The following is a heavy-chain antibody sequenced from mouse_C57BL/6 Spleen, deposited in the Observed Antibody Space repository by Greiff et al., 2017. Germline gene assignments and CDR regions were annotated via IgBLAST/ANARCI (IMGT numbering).Heavy chain of an antibody. CDR2: IDPEDGDT. J-gene: IGHJ2*01. D-gene: IGHD2-1*01. V-gene: IGHV14-1*01. CDR3: TTRGNYPYYFDY. CDR1: GFNIKDYY. Sequence: VQLKQSGAELVRPGASVKLSCTASGFNIKDYYMHWVKQRPEQGLEWIGRIDPEDGDTEYAPKFQGKATMTADTSSNTAYLQLRSLTSEDTAVYYCTTRGNYPYYFDYWGQGTTLTGSS.